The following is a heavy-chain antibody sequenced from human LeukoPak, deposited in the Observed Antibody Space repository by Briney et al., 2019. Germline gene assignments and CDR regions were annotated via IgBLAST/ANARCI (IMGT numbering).Heavy chain of an antibody. Sequence: SETLSLTCAVSVGSISSNYWSWIRQPPGKGLEWIGDIHHSGGTNYNPSLKSRVTISVDTSKNQFSLKLNSVTAADTAVYYCARAGGYRPAAADLDYWGQGTLVTVSS. J-gene: IGHJ4*02. D-gene: IGHD6-13*01. CDR1: VGSISSNY. CDR3: ARAGGYRPAAADLDY. CDR2: IHHSGGT. V-gene: IGHV4-59*01.